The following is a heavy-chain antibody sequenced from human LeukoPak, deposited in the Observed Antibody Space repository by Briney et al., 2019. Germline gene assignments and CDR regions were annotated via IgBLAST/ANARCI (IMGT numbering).Heavy chain of an antibody. CDR2: IYYSGST. J-gene: IGHJ4*02. CDR3: ARGPDYGSGSIYPDY. V-gene: IGHV4-59*01. CDR1: GGSISSYS. D-gene: IGHD3-10*01. Sequence: PPETLSLTCTVSGGSISSYSWSWIRQPPGKGLEWIGYIYYSGSTNYNPSLKSRVTISVDTSKNQFSLKLSSVTAADTAVYYRARGPDYGSGSIYPDYWGQGTLVTVSS.